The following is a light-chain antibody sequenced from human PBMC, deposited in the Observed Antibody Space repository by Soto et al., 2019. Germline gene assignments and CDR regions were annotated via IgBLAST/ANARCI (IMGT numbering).Light chain of an antibody. CDR3: QQRSNWPSYT. Sequence: EIVLTQSPATLSLSPGERATLSCRASQSVSSYLAWYQQKPGQAPRLLIYDASNSATGIPARFSGSGSGTDFTPTISSLEPEDFAVYYCQQRSNWPSYTFGQGNKLEIK. J-gene: IGKJ2*01. CDR2: DAS. CDR1: QSVSSY. V-gene: IGKV3-11*01.